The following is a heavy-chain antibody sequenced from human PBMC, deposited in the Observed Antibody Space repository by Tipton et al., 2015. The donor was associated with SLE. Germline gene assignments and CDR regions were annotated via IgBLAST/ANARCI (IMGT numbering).Heavy chain of an antibody. CDR3: ARSLVWSGYYGFMDV. CDR2: IYSGGNT. D-gene: IGHD3-3*01. Sequence: SLRLSCAASGFSFSDHAMTWVRQAPGKALNWVSAIYSGGNTNSPDSAKGRFTISRGTSKNTLYLQMNSLRAEDTAVYYCARSLVWSGYYGFMDVWGKGTTVTVSS. V-gene: IGHV3-23*05. CDR1: GFSFSDHA. J-gene: IGHJ6*03.